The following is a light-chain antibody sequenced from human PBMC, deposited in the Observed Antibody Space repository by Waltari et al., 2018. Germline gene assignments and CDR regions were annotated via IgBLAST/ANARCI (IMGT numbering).Light chain of an antibody. V-gene: IGKV1-5*03. Sequence: DIQMTQSPSTLSASVGDRVTITCRASQRITNWLAWYQQKPGMAPKFLIYGVSTLESGVPSRFSGSGSGAEFTLTISSLQPDDFATYYCQYYNNYELTFGGGTKVEIK. CDR2: GVS. J-gene: IGKJ4*01. CDR3: QYYNNYELT. CDR1: QRITNW.